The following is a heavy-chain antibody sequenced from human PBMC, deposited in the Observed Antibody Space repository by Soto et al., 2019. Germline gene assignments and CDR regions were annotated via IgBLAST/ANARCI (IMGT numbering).Heavy chain of an antibody. J-gene: IGHJ3*02. CDR3: AREVPNPHDAFDI. CDR1: GFTFSSYE. CDR2: ISSSGSTI. Sequence: GGSLRLSCAASGFTFSSYEMNWVHQAPGKGLEWVSYISSSGSTIYYADSVKGRFTISRDNAKNSLYLQMNSLRAEDTAVYYCAREVPNPHDAFDIWGQGTMVTVSS. V-gene: IGHV3-48*03.